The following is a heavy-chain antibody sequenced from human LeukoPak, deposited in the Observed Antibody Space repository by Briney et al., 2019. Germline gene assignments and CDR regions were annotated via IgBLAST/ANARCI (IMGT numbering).Heavy chain of an antibody. V-gene: IGHV4-59*01. CDR1: GGSFSGYY. J-gene: IGHJ4*02. CDR2: IYYSGST. CDR3: ARGGIAVAGLDY. D-gene: IGHD6-19*01. Sequence: PSETLSLTCAVYGGSFSGYYWSWIRQPPGKGLEWIGYIYYSGSTNYNPSLKSRVTISVDTSKNQFSLKLSSVTAADTAVYYCARGGIAVAGLDYWGQGTLVTVSS.